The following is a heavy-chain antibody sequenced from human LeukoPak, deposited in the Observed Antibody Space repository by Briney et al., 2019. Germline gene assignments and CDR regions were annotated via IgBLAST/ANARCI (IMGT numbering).Heavy chain of an antibody. V-gene: IGHV3-43D*03. J-gene: IGHJ6*03. CDR2: ISWDGGTA. D-gene: IGHD6-13*01. CDR1: GFTFDDYT. CDR3: SKAGLAAAGTRTDYYSMDV. Sequence: GGSLRLSCAASGFTFDDYTIHWVRHAPGGGLEWVSLISWDGGTAYYADSVRGRFTISRDNSKNSLYLQMDSLRDEDTALYYCSKAGLAAAGTRTDYYSMDVWGKGTPVTVSS.